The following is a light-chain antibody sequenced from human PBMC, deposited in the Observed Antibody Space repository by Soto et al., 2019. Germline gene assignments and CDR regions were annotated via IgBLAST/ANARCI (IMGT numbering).Light chain of an antibody. CDR3: AAWDDSLSAWV. Sequence: QSVLTQPPSASGTPGQRVTISCSGSSSNIGTNYVYWYQHLPGTAPKLLIYRNNQRPSGVPDRFSGSKSGTSASLAISGLRSEDEADYYCAAWDDSLSAWVFGGGTKLTV. V-gene: IGLV1-47*01. J-gene: IGLJ3*02. CDR2: RNN. CDR1: SSNIGTNY.